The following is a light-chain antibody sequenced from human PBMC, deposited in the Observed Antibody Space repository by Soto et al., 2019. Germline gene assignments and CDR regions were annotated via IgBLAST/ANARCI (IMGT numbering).Light chain of an antibody. CDR1: QSVRSSY. CDR3: QQYGSSPQT. CDR2: GAS. Sequence: EIVLTQSPGTLSLSPGERATLSCRASQSVRSSYLAWYQQKPGQAPRLLIYGASSRATGIPDRFSGSGSGTDFTLTISRLEPEDCAVYYCQQYGSSPQTFGQGTKVEIE. V-gene: IGKV3-20*01. J-gene: IGKJ1*01.